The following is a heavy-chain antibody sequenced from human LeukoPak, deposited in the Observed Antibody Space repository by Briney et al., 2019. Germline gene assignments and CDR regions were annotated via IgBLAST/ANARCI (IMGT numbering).Heavy chain of an antibody. CDR3: TRGGQNDYSDY. CDR1: GFTFSNAW. CDR2: IKRKTDGGTT. J-gene: IGHJ4*02. V-gene: IGHV3-15*01. Sequence: GGSLRLSCAASGFTFSNAWMSWVRQAPGKGLEWVGRIKRKTDGGTTDYAAPVKGRFSISRDDSKNTLYLQMNSLKTEDTAVYYCTRGGQNDYSDYWGQGTLVTVSS. D-gene: IGHD3-16*01.